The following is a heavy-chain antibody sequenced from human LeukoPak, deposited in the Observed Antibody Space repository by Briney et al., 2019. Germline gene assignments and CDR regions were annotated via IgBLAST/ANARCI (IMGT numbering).Heavy chain of an antibody. CDR1: GFTFSSYE. V-gene: IGHV3-48*03. CDR2: ISSSGSTI. D-gene: IGHD6-6*01. J-gene: IGHJ4*02. Sequence: GGSLRLSCAASGFTFSSYEMNWVRQAPGKGLEWVSYISSSGSTIYYADSVKGRFTISRDNAKNSLYLQMNSLRAEDTAVYYCARVEYSSSSYDYWGQGTLVTVSS. CDR3: ARVEYSSSSYDY.